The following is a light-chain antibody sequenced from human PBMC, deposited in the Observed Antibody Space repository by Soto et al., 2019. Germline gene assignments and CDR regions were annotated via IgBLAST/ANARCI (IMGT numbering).Light chain of an antibody. CDR1: SSDVGSYNF. J-gene: IGLJ2*01. CDR3: SSYTGRNTLV. Sequence: QSVLTQPASVSGSPGQSITISCTGTSSDVGSYNFVSWYQQHPGKAPKLMIYDVTNRPSGVSSRFSGSKSGNTAPLAISGLQAEDEADYHCSSYTGRNTLVFGGGTKVTVL. V-gene: IGLV2-14*03. CDR2: DVT.